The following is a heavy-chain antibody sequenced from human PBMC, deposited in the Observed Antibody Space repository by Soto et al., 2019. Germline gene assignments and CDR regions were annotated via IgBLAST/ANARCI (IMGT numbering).Heavy chain of an antibody. CDR3: ARGPGP. D-gene: IGHD3-10*01. Sequence: PSETLSLTCTVSGDSISSSTYYWGWIRQSPGKGLEWIGSMFYSGNTYYNPSLKSRVTISVDRSKNQFSLKLSSVTAADTAVYYCARGPGPWGQGSLVTVSS. V-gene: IGHV4-39*07. CDR1: GDSISSSTYY. CDR2: MFYSGNT. J-gene: IGHJ5*02.